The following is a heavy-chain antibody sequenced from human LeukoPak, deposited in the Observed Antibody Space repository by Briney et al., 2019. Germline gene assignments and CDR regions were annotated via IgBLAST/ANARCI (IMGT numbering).Heavy chain of an antibody. CDR3: ARPLAVAGKRTFYYGMDV. J-gene: IGHJ6*02. CDR1: GFTFSSYA. CDR2: ISYDGSNK. D-gene: IGHD6-19*01. Sequence: PGGSLRLSCAASGFTFSSYAMHWVRQAPGKGLEWVAVISYDGSNKYYADSVKGRFTISRDNSKNTLYLQMNSLRAEDTAVYYCARPLAVAGKRTFYYGMDVWGQGTTVTVSS. V-gene: IGHV3-30-3*01.